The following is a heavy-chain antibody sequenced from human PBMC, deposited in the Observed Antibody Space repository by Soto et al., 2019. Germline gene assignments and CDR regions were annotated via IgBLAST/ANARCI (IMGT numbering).Heavy chain of an antibody. CDR3: ARGQVGPLYYYYYGMDV. CDR1: EFTCRTYS. J-gene: IGHJ6*02. D-gene: IGHD1-26*01. CDR2: ISSSRTYI. Sequence: LGFLCVASEFTCRTYSVDCVRKAPGKGQEGVSFISSSRTYIYYADTVKGRCSISRDNDKNSLYLELTSLRAADSAVYYCARGQVGPLYYYYYGMDVWGQVTTVTVSS. V-gene: IGHV3-21*01.